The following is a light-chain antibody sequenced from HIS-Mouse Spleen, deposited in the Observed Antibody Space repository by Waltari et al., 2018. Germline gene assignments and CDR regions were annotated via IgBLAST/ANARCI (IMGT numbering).Light chain of an antibody. CDR1: NMGSKS. CDR3: QVWDSSSDHPV. J-gene: IGLJ3*02. Sequence: SYVLTQPPSVSVAPGQTARITCGGNNMGSKSGHWYQQKPGQAPVLVVYDASDRPSGIPERFSGSNSGNTATLTISRVEAGDEADYYCQVWDSSSDHPVFGGGTKLTVL. CDR2: DAS. V-gene: IGLV3-21*02.